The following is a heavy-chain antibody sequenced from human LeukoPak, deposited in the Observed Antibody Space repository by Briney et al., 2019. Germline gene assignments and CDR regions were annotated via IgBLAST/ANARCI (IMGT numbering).Heavy chain of an antibody. CDR3: AGGIAAADT. D-gene: IGHD6-13*01. CDR2: INSDGSSR. Sequence: GESLRLSCAASGFTFSSYSMNWVRQAPGKGLVWVSRINSDGSSRSYADSVKGRFTISRDKAKNTLYLQMNSLRAEDTAVYYCAGGIAAADTWGQGTLVTVSS. CDR1: GFTFSSYS. V-gene: IGHV3-74*01. J-gene: IGHJ4*02.